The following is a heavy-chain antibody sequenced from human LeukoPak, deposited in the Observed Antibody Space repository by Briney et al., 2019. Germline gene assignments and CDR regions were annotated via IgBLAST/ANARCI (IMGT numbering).Heavy chain of an antibody. CDR1: GFTFSSYW. CDR3: ARVSASGFAGRYFDL. J-gene: IGHJ2*01. D-gene: IGHD3-10*01. CDR2: INSDGSST. Sequence: GGSLRLSCAASGFTFSSYWMHWVRQAPGKGLVWVSRINSDGSSTSYADSVKGRFTISRDNAKNTLYQQMNSLRAEDTAVYYCARVSASGFAGRYFDLWGRGTLLTVSS. V-gene: IGHV3-74*01.